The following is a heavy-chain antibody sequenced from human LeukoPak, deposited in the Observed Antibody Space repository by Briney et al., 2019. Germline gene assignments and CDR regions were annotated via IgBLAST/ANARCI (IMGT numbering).Heavy chain of an antibody. CDR1: GFTFSSYA. CDR3: ARDRSAVTDY. D-gene: IGHD4-17*01. V-gene: IGHV3-30*04. Sequence: GRSLRLSCAASGFTFSSYAMHCVRQAPGKGLEWVAVISYDGSNKYYADSVKGRFTISRDNSKNTLYLQMNSLRAEDTAVYYCARDRSAVTDYWGQGTLVTVSS. CDR2: ISYDGSNK. J-gene: IGHJ4*02.